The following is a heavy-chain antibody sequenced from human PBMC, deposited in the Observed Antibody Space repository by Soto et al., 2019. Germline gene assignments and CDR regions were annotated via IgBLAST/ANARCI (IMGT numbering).Heavy chain of an antibody. J-gene: IGHJ4*02. D-gene: IGHD1-26*01. V-gene: IGHV3-33*01. Sequence: QVQLVDSGGGVVQPGRSLRLSCAASGFIFSSYGMHWVRQAPGKGLEWVAGIWFDGSNKYYADSVKGRFTISRDNSRNTLYLQTNDLRAEDTAVYYCARDAKSVETTGGFDYWGQGTLVTVSS. CDR1: GFIFSSYG. CDR3: ARDAKSVETTGGFDY. CDR2: IWFDGSNK.